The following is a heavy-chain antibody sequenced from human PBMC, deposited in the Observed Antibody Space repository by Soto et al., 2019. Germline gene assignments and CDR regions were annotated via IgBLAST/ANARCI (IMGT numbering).Heavy chain of an antibody. V-gene: IGHV3-48*02. D-gene: IGHD2-15*01. CDR2: ISSGSSTI. CDR1: GFTFSSYS. J-gene: IGHJ4*02. CDR3: ARSLLSSGLHY. Sequence: EVQLVESGGGWVQPGGSLRLSCTASGFTFSSYSMNWVRQAPVKGLEWVAYISSGSSTIYYADSMKGRFTISRDNAKNALYLQMNSPRDEDTAVYNCARSLLSSGLHYWGQGTLVTVSS.